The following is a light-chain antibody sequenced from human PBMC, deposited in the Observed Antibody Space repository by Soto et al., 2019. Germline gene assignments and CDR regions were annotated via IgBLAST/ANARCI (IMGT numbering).Light chain of an antibody. CDR1: SANIGANT. CDR3: AVWDNSRNALV. J-gene: IGLJ3*02. CDR2: AYD. V-gene: IGLV1-44*01. Sequence: QPVLTQPPSASGTPGQRVIISCSGSSANIGANTGNWYQQLPGTAPKLLIYAYDQRPLGVPDRFSGSKSGTSASLAISGLQSEDEAVYFCAVWDNSRNALVFGGGTKLTVL.